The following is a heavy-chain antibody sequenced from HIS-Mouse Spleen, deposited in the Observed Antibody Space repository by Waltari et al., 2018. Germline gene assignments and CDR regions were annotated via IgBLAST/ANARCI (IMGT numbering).Heavy chain of an antibody. J-gene: IGHJ4*02. CDR3: ARRDSGYDLGY. V-gene: IGHV3-30*04. CDR2: ISYDGSNK. CDR1: GFTFSSYA. Sequence: QVQLVESGGGVVQPGRSLRLSCAASGFTFSSYAMHWVRQAPGKGLEWVAVISYDGSNKYYADSVKGRFTISRDNSKNTLYRQMNSLRAEDTAVYYCARRDSGYDLGYWGQGTLVTVSS. D-gene: IGHD5-12*01.